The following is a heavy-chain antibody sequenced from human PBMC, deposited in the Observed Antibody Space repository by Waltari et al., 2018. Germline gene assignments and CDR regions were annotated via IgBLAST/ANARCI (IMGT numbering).Heavy chain of an antibody. J-gene: IGHJ5*02. CDR1: GGTFRRYA. Sequence: QVQLVQSGAEVKKPGSQVKVSGKASGGTFRRYAISWVRRSSGQGLEWMGRIIPIFCTANDGQKFQGRVTITADESTSTAYMELSSLRSEDTAVYYCARDPAVVTAIPSWFDPWGQGTLVTVSS. CDR2: IIPIFCTA. D-gene: IGHD2-21*02. V-gene: IGHV1-69*15. CDR3: ARDPAVVTAIPSWFDP.